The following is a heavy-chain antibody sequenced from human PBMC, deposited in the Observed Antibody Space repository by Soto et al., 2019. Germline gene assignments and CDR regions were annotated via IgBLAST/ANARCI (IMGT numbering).Heavy chain of an antibody. V-gene: IGHV1-8*01. CDR1: GYTFTSSD. Sequence: QVQLVQSGAEVKKPGASVKVSCKASGYTFTSSDINWVRQATGQGLEWLGWMNLNSGNTGYAQKFQGRITLTRSTSINTAYLELSSLSSDDSAVYYCARGASPWGQGTLVTVSS. CDR2: MNLNSGNT. J-gene: IGHJ5*02. CDR3: ARGASP.